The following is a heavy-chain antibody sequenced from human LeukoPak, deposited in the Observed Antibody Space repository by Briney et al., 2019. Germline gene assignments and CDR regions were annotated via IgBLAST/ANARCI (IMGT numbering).Heavy chain of an antibody. D-gene: IGHD2-2*01. J-gene: IGHJ5*02. CDR2: IKWDGGRT. CDR1: GFTFDDHG. CDR3: ARGVPAAVTDQRNWFDP. Sequence: PGGSLRLSCAASGFTFDDHGMSWVRQAPGKGLEWVSGIKWDGGRTGYADSVKGRFTISRDNAKNSVYLQMNSLRAEDTALYYCARGVPAAVTDQRNWFDPWGQGTLVTVSS. V-gene: IGHV3-20*04.